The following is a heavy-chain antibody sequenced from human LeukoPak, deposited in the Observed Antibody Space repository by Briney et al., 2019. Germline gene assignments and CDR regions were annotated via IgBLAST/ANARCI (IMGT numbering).Heavy chain of an antibody. V-gene: IGHV3-30*18. J-gene: IGHJ4*02. Sequence: GRSLRLSCAASGFTFSSYGMHWVRQAPVKGLEWVAVISYDGSNKYYADSVKGRFTISRDNSKNTLYLKMNSLRAEDTAVYYCAKDRVVATSDWGQGTLVTVSS. D-gene: IGHD5-12*01. CDR3: AKDRVVATSD. CDR2: ISYDGSNK. CDR1: GFTFSSYG.